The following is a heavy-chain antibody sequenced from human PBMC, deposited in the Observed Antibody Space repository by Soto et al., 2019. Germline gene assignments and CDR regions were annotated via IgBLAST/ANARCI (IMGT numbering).Heavy chain of an antibody. CDR3: ARDHVYPDGYCSGGSCYRVFWFDL. CDR1: GGSFSGYY. CDR2: INHSGST. V-gene: IGHV4-34*01. J-gene: IGHJ5*02. Sequence: PSETLSLTCAVYGGSFSGYYWSWIRHPPGKGLEGIGEINHSGSTNYNPSLKSRVTISVDTSENQFSLKLSSVTAADTAVYYCARDHVYPDGYCSGGSCYRVFWFDLWGQGTLVTVS. D-gene: IGHD2-15*01.